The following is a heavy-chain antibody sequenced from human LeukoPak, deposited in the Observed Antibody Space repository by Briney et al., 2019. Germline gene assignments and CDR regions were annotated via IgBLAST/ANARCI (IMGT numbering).Heavy chain of an antibody. Sequence: PSQTLSLTCTVSGGSICSGDYYWSWIRQPPGKGLEWIGYIYYSGSTYYNPSLKSRVTISVDTSKNQFSLKLTSLTAADTAVYYCARAGVSSGYWSLWGQGTLVTVSS. V-gene: IGHV4-30-4*01. CDR2: IYYSGST. CDR1: GGSICSGDYY. J-gene: IGHJ4*02. CDR3: ARAGVSSGYWSL. D-gene: IGHD3-22*01.